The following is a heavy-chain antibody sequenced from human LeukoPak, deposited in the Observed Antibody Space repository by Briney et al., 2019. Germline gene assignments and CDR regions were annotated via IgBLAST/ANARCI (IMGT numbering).Heavy chain of an antibody. Sequence: SETLSLTCSVSGGSISGSNYYWGWVRQSPGKGLEWIGTFYYGASTYYNPSLKSRVTISVDRFRRQFSLKLSSVTAADTAIYYCARHSNYYDSSGYYYPFDYWGQGTLVTVSS. J-gene: IGHJ4*02. CDR3: ARHSNYYDSSGYYYPFDY. D-gene: IGHD3-22*01. V-gene: IGHV4-39*01. CDR2: FYYGAST. CDR1: GGSISGSNYY.